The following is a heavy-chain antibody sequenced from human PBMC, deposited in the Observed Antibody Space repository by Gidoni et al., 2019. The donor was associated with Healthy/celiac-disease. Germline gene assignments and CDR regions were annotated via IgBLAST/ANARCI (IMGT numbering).Heavy chain of an antibody. V-gene: IGHV3-23*01. Sequence: EVQLLESGGGLVQPGGSLRLSCAASGFTFSSYAMSWVRQAPGKGLEWVSAISGSGGSTYYADSVKGRFTISRDNSKNTLYLQMNSLRAEDTAVYYCVRAHLPKFYYCDYWGQGTLVTVSS. CDR3: VRAHLPKFYYCDY. CDR2: ISGSGGST. J-gene: IGHJ4*02. D-gene: IGHD3-10*01. CDR1: GFTFSSYA.